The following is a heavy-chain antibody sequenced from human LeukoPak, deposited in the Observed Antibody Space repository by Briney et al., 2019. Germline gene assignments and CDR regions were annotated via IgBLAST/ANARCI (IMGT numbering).Heavy chain of an antibody. Sequence: PSETLSLTCIVSDASFSSHYWTRIRQPPGKGLEWIGYISYTGSTNYNPSLKSRVTISVDTSKNQFSLKLSSVTAADTDVYYCARDPPTVTKGFDIWGQGTMVTVSS. CDR1: DASFSSHY. D-gene: IGHD4-17*01. V-gene: IGHV4-59*11. CDR2: ISYTGST. J-gene: IGHJ3*02. CDR3: ARDPPTVTKGFDI.